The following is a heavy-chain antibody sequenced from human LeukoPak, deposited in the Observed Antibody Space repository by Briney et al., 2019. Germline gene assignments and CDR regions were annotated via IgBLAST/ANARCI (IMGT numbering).Heavy chain of an antibody. CDR3: ARSIFGVGSNYYYYYGMDV. CDR1: GYTFTGYY. V-gene: IGHV1-2*02. J-gene: IGHJ6*02. CDR2: INPNSGGT. D-gene: IGHD3-3*01. Sequence: GASVKVSCKASGYTFTGYYMHWVRQAPGQGLEWMGWINPNSGGTNYAQKFQGRVTMTRDTSISTAYMELSRLRSDDTAVYYCARSIFGVGSNYYYYYGMDVWGQGTTVTVSS.